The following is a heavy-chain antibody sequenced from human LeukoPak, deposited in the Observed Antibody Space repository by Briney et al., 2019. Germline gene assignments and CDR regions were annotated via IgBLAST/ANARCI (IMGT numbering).Heavy chain of an antibody. J-gene: IGHJ3*02. CDR2: IYYSGST. Sequence: SETLSLTCTVSGGSVSSGSYYWSWIRQPPGKGLEWIGYIYYSGSTNYNPSLLIRVTISVDTSKNQFSLKLSSVTAADTAVYFCARDPQYSSSSDAFDIWGQGTMVTVSS. CDR1: GGSVSSGSYY. D-gene: IGHD6-13*01. CDR3: ARDPQYSSSSDAFDI. V-gene: IGHV4-61*01.